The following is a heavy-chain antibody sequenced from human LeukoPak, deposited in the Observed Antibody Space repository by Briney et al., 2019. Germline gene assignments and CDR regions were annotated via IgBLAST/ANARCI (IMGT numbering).Heavy chain of an antibody. CDR2: IRYDGSNK. CDR1: GFTFSSYG. J-gene: IGHJ3*02. V-gene: IGHV3-30*02. CDR3: AKDREDSLVTADAFDI. D-gene: IGHD2-21*02. Sequence: PGGSLRLSCAASGFTFSSYGMHWVRQAPGKGLEWVAFIRYDGSNKYYADSVKGRFSISRDNSKNTLYLQMNSLRAEDTAVYYCAKDREDSLVTADAFDIWGQGTMVTVSS.